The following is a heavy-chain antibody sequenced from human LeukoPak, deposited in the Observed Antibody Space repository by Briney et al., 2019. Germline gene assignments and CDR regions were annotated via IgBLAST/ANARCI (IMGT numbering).Heavy chain of an antibody. J-gene: IGHJ4*02. CDR1: RCTFDDYA. V-gene: IGHV3-43D*04. CDR2: ISWDGGST. D-gene: IGHD4-17*01. Sequence: GGSLRLSCAASRCTFDDYALHWVSQAPGKGLEWVSLISWDGGSTYYADSVKGRFTISGDNSKNSLYLQMNSLRAEDTALYYCAKAPYGDYEGLDYWGQGTLFTVSS. CDR3: AKAPYGDYEGLDY.